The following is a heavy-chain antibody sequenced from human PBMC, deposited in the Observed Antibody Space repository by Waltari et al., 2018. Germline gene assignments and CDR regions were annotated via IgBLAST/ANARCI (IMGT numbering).Heavy chain of an antibody. Sequence: QVQLAESGGGVVQPGRSLRLSCAASGFTFSSYGMHWVRQAPGKGLEWVAVISYDGSNKYYADSVKGRFTISRDNSKNTLYLQMNSLRAEDTAVYYCAKARRPSGYDYWGQGTLVTVSS. J-gene: IGHJ4*02. CDR3: AKARRPSGYDY. V-gene: IGHV3-30*18. CDR1: GFTFSSYG. D-gene: IGHD3-22*01. CDR2: ISYDGSNK.